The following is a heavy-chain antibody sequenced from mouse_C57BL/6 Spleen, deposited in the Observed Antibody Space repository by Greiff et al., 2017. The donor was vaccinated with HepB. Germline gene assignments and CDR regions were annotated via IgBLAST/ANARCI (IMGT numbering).Heavy chain of an antibody. D-gene: IGHD1-1*01. V-gene: IGHV1-55*01. CDR2: IYPGSGST. CDR3: ARYSIYYYGSSYEDYAMDY. CDR1: GYTFTSYW. Sequence: QVQLQQSGAELVKPGASVKMSCKASGYTFTSYWITWVKQRPGQGLEWIGDIYPGSGSTNYNEKFKSKATLTVDTSSSTAYMQLSSLTSEDSAVYYCARYSIYYYGSSYEDYAMDYWGQGTSVTVSS. J-gene: IGHJ4*01.